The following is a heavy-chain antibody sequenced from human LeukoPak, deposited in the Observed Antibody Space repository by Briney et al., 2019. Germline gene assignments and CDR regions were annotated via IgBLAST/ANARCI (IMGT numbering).Heavy chain of an antibody. J-gene: IGHJ4*02. V-gene: IGHV3-64D*06. CDR1: GFTFSSYA. CDR2: ISSNGGST. D-gene: IGHD5-12*01. CDR3: VKDLGYSGYAFDY. Sequence: GGSLRLSCSASGFTFSSYAMHWVRQAPGKGLEYVSDISSNGGSTYYADSVKGRFTISRDNSKNTLYLQMSSLRAEDTAVYYCVKDLGYSGYAFDYWGQGTLVTVSS.